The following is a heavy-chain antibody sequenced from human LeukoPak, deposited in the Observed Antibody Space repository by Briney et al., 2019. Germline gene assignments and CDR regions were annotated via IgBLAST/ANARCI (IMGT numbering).Heavy chain of an antibody. CDR3: ARGRFYGSGSYSYFDY. J-gene: IGHJ4*02. V-gene: IGHV3-11*01. CDR2: ISSSGSTI. D-gene: IGHD3-10*01. Sequence: GGSLRLSCAASGFTFSDYYMTWIRQAPGKGLEWVSYISSSGSTIYYADSVKGRFTISRDNAKTSKNPLFLQMNSLRAEDTALYYCARGRFYGSGSYSYFDYWGQGTLVTVSS. CDR1: GFTFSDYY.